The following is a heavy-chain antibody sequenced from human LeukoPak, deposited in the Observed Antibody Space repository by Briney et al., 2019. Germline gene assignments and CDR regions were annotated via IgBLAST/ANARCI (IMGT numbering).Heavy chain of an antibody. CDR3: AREAVTYGSGADPLDY. V-gene: IGHV3-66*01. CDR1: GFTVSSNY. J-gene: IGHJ4*02. CDR2: LYSGGST. D-gene: IGHD3-10*01. Sequence: GGSLRLSCAASGFTVSSNYMSWVRKAPGTGLELVSVLYSGGSTYADSVKGRFTISRDNSKNTLYLQMNSLRGEDTAVYYCAREAVTYGSGADPLDYWGQGTLVTVSS.